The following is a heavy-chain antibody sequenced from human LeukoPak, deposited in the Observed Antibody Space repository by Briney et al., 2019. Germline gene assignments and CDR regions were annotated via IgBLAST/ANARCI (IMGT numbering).Heavy chain of an antibody. V-gene: IGHV7-4-1*02. Sequence: ASVKVSCKGSGYTFTSYAMNWVRQAPGQGLEWMGWINTNTGNPTYAQGFTGRFVFSLDTSVSTAYLQISSLKAEDTAVYYCARVGGGDVSGYYYGMDVWGQGTTVTVSS. CDR1: GYTFTSYA. D-gene: IGHD2-21*02. J-gene: IGHJ6*02. CDR2: INTNTGNP. CDR3: ARVGGGDVSGYYYGMDV.